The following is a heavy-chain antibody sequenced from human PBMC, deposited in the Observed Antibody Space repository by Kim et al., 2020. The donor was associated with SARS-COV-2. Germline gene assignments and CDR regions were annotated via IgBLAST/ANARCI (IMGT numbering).Heavy chain of an antibody. D-gene: IGHD1-20*01. CDR2: IIRNGRST. J-gene: IGHJ4*02. CDR3: ARGYLSRPFDW. CDR1: GFTFNDYG. Sequence: GGSLRLSCAASGFTFNDYGMSWVRQVPGKGLEWVSGIIRNGRSTCYADSVKGRFTISRDNAKDSLHLQMNSLGAEDTALYYCARGYLSRPFDWWGQGTLVTVSP. V-gene: IGHV3-20*04.